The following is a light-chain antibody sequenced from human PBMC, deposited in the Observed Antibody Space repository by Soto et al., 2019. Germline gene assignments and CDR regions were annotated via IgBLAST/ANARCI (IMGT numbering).Light chain of an antibody. CDR1: QGISSA. CDR2: DAS. CDR3: QQFNSYPRT. J-gene: IGKJ3*01. V-gene: IGKV1-13*02. Sequence: AIQLTQSPSSLSASVGDRVTITCRASQGISSALAWYQQKPGKAPKLLIYDASSLESGVPSRLSGSGSGTDFTLTISSLQPEDFATYYCQQFNSYPRTFGPGTKVDIK.